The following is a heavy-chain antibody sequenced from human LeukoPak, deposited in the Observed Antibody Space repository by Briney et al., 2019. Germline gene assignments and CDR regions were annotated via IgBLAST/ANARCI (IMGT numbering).Heavy chain of an antibody. V-gene: IGHV1-69*13. CDR1: GGTFSSYA. D-gene: IGHD3-3*01. J-gene: IGHJ5*02. Sequence: GASVKVSCEASGGTFSSYAISWVRQAPGQGLEWMGGIIPIFGTANYAQKIQGRVTITADESTSTAYMELSSLRSEDTAVYYCARDPKNYDFWSGYSHQNWFDPWGQGTLVTVSS. CDR2: IIPIFGTA. CDR3: ARDPKNYDFWSGYSHQNWFDP.